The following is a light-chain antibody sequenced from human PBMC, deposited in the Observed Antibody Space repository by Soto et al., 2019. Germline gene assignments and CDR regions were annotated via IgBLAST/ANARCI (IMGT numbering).Light chain of an antibody. CDR2: EVS. V-gene: IGLV2-14*01. CDR1: SSDVGGYNY. J-gene: IGLJ2*01. CDR3: ASWDDTLSGPV. Sequence: QSALTQPASVSGSPGQSITISCTGTSSDVGGYNYVSWYQQHPGKAPKLMIYEVSNRPSGVPARFSGSKSGTSASLAISGLRSEDEAAYSCASWDDTLSGPVFGGGNKLTVL.